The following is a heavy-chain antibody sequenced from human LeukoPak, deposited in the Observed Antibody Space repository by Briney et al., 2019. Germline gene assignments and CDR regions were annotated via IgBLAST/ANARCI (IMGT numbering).Heavy chain of an antibody. V-gene: IGHV4-59*01. CDR1: GVSISSYY. J-gene: IGHJ5*02. CDR3: ARHGTTGTNLNWFDP. CDR2: IYYSGST. D-gene: IGHD1-1*01. Sequence: SETLSLTCTVSGVSISSYYWSWIRQPPGKGLEWIGYIYYSGSTNYNPSLKSRVTISIDTSKSQFSLKVSSVTAADTAVYYCARHGTTGTNLNWFDPWGQGTLVTVSS.